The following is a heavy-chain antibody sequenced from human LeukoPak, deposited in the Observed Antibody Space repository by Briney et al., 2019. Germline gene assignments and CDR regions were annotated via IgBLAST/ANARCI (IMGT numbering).Heavy chain of an antibody. CDR1: GFTFSSYG. D-gene: IGHD5-12*01. CDR2: IRYDGSNK. J-gene: IGHJ6*03. CDR3: ARAEYSGYDYRDYYYYYYYMDV. V-gene: IGHV3-30*02. Sequence: GSLRLSCAASGFTFSSYGMHWVRQAPGKGLEWVAFIRYDGSNKYYADSVKGRFTISRDNAKNSLYLQMNSLRAEDTAVYYCARAEYSGYDYRDYYYYYYYMDVWGKGTTVTVSS.